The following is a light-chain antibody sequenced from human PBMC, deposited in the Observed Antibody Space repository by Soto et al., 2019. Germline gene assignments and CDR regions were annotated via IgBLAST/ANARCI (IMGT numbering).Light chain of an antibody. CDR3: QQTYSPPYT. V-gene: IGKV1-39*01. J-gene: IGKJ2*01. Sequence: DIQMTQFPSALSASVGDRVTITCRASQSIKRYLTWYQQRPGKAPKLLIYATSSLHSGVPSRFTGSGSGTDFTLTISSLQPEDFGTFYCQQTYSPPYTFGRGTKLEIK. CDR2: ATS. CDR1: QSIKRY.